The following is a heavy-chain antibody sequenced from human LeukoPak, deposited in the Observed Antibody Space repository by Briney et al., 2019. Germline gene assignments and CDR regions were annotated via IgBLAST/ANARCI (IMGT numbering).Heavy chain of an antibody. CDR2: ISGSGDST. D-gene: IGHD2-2*01. CDR3: AKDQGYCSSTSCFFDY. CDR1: GFTFSSFA. Sequence: GGSLRLSCAASGFTFSSFAMSWVRQAPGKGLEWVSAISGSGDSTDYADSVKGRFTISRDNSKNTLYLQMNSLRAEDSAIYYCAKDQGYCSSTSCFFDYWGQGTLVTVSS. V-gene: IGHV3-23*01. J-gene: IGHJ4*02.